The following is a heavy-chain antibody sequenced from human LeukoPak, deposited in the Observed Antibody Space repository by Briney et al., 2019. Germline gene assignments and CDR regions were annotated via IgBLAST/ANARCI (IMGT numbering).Heavy chain of an antibody. V-gene: IGHV1-18*01. CDR1: GYSFTDYD. Sequence: GASVKVSCKASGYSFTDYDFSWVRQAPGQGLEWLGWVSIYNDNTHYAREFQDRVTMTTDISTSTAYMELKSLTSDDTAVYFCARTGHYRFDYWGQGTLVTVSS. J-gene: IGHJ4*02. CDR3: ARTGHYRFDY. D-gene: IGHD3-9*01. CDR2: VSIYNDNT.